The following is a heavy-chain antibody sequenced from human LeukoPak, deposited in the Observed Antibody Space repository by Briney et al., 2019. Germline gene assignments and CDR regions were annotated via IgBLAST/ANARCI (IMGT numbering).Heavy chain of an antibody. CDR2: ITGSSSFI. V-gene: IGHV3-21*01. CDR1: GFTFSTYS. D-gene: IGHD3-22*01. J-gene: IGHJ5*02. CDR3: ARNYDSSGYGYNWFDP. Sequence: GGSLRLSCAASGFTFSTYSMNWVRQAPGKGLEWVSSITGSSSFIYYADSVKGRFTISRDNAKNSLHLQMNSLRAEDTAVYYCARNYDSSGYGYNWFDPWGQGTLVTVSS.